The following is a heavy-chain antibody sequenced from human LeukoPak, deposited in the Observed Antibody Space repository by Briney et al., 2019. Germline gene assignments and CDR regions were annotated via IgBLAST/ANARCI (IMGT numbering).Heavy chain of an antibody. CDR2: ISGSGGST. D-gene: IGHD5-12*01. J-gene: IGHJ4*02. CDR3: AKDRGYSGYDLTHFDY. V-gene: IGHV3-23*01. CDR1: GFTFSSYA. Sequence: GGSLGLSYAASGFTFSSYAMSWVRQAPGKGLEWVSAISGSGGSTYYADSVKGRFTISRDNSKNTLYLQMNSLRAEDTAVYYCAKDRGYSGYDLTHFDYWGQGTLVTVSS.